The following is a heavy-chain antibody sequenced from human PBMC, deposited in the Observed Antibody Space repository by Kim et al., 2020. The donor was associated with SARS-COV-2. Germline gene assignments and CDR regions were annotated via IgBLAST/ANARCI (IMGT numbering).Heavy chain of an antibody. CDR2: TRNKANSYTT. Sequence: GGSLRLSCAASGFTFSDHYMDWVRQAPGKGLEWVGRTRNKANSYTTEYAASVKGRFTISRDDSKNSLYLQMNSLKTEDTAVYYCARDTREEYCSGGSCYKFTKYFDLWGRGTLVTVSS. V-gene: IGHV3-72*01. D-gene: IGHD2-15*01. J-gene: IGHJ2*01. CDR3: ARDTREEYCSGGSCYKFTKYFDL. CDR1: GFTFSDHY.